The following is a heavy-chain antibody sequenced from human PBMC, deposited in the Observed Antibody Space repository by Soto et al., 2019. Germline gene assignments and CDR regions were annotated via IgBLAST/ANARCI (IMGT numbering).Heavy chain of an antibody. D-gene: IGHD2-2*02. Sequence: SETLSLTCTVSGGSISSSSYYWGWIRQPPGKGLEWIGSIYYSGSTYYNPSLKSRVTISVDTSKNQFSLKLSSVTAADTAVYYCARRRYCSSTSCYSWFDPWGQGTLVTVSS. CDR2: IYYSGST. V-gene: IGHV4-39*01. CDR3: ARRRYCSSTSCYSWFDP. CDR1: GGSISSSSYY. J-gene: IGHJ5*02.